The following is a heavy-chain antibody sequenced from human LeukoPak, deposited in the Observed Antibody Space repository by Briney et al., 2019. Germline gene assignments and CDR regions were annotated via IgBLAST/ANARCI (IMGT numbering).Heavy chain of an antibody. J-gene: IGHJ4*02. V-gene: IGHV3-30-3*01. CDR1: GFTFSSYA. D-gene: IGHD5-12*01. CDR2: ISYDGSNK. Sequence: PGGSLRLSCAASGFTFSSYAMHWVRQAPGKGLEWVAVISYDGSNKYYADSVKGRFTISRDNSKNTLYLQMNSLRAEDTAVYYCASGYRYIVATHDYWGQGTLVTVSS. CDR3: ASGYRYIVATHDY.